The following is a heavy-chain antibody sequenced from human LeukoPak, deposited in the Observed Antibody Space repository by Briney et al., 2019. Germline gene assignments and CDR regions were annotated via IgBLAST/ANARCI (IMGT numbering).Heavy chain of an antibody. V-gene: IGHV3-23*01. CDR1: GFTFSNYA. D-gene: IGHD6-13*01. J-gene: IGHJ5*02. CDR2: ISASGGGT. Sequence: GGSLRLSCAAFGFTFSNYAMSWVRQAPGQGLEWVSGISASGGGTYYADSVKGRFTISRDNSKNTLCLQMNSLRAEDTAVYYCAKLQRIAAAGEDWFDPWGQGTLVTVSS. CDR3: AKLQRIAAAGEDWFDP.